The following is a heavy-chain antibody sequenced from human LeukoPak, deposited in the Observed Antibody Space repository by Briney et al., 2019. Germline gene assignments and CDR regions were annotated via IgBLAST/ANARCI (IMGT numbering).Heavy chain of an antibody. V-gene: IGHV3-7*03. CDR3: ARAKID. D-gene: IGHD3-22*01. J-gene: IGHJ4*02. Sequence: GGSLRLSCAAPGFSLSSSWMTWVRQAPGKGLEWVGNINEAGSGSNYVDSVKGRFTISRDNAKNSLWLQMNRLRVEDTGVYFCARAKIDWGQGTLVTVSS. CDR1: GFSLSSSW. CDR2: INEAGSGS.